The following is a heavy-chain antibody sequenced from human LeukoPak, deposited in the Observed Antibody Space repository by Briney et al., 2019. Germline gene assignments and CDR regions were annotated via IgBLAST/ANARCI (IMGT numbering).Heavy chain of an antibody. CDR3: ARGYSYGRIAAAGY. CDR1: DGSFSGYY. V-gene: IGHV4-34*01. J-gene: IGHJ4*02. D-gene: IGHD6-13*01. CDR2: INHSGST. Sequence: PSETLSLTCAVYDGSFSGYYWSWIRQPPGKGLEWIGEINHSGSTNYNPSLKSRVTISVDTSKNQFSLKLSSVTAADTAVYYCARGYSYGRIAAAGYWGQGTLVTVSS.